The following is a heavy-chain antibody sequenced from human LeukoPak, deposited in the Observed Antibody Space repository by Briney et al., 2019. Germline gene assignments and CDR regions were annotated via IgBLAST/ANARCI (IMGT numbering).Heavy chain of an antibody. CDR2: VSYDATNY. D-gene: IGHD3-22*01. CDR3: AKSNSGYNYIDF. Sequence: PGGSLRPSCAASGFTFSGYGMHWLRQAPGKGLEWVAGVSYDATNYYYADSVKGRFTISRENSKNTLYLQMYSLRAADTAVYFCAKSNSGYNYIDFWGQGALVTVSS. J-gene: IGHJ4*02. CDR1: GFTFSGYG. V-gene: IGHV3-33*06.